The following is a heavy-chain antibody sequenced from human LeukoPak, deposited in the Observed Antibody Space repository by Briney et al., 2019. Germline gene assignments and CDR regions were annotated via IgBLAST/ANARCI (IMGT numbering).Heavy chain of an antibody. CDR2: ISAYNGNT. D-gene: IGHD2-15*01. V-gene: IGHV1-18*01. CDR3: ARGWGYCSGASCSPLPAY. J-gene: IGHJ4*02. Sequence: ASVKVSCKASGYSFTSYGISWVRQAPGQGLEWMGWISAYNGNTNYAQNFQGRVTMTADTSTSTAYMEMRSLRSDDTAVYYCARGWGYCSGASCSPLPAYWGQGTLVTVSS. CDR1: GYSFTSYG.